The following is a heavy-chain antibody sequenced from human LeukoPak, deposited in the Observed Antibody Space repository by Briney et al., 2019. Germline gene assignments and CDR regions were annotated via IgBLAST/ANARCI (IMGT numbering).Heavy chain of an antibody. CDR2: IYTSGST. D-gene: IGHD3-10*01. V-gene: IGHV4-61*02. CDR1: GGSISSGSYY. CDR3: ARHHVLLWFGELLGGFDP. Sequence: SETLSLTCTVSGGSISSGSYYWSWIRQPAGKGLEWIGRIYTSGSTNYNPSLKSRVTISVDTSKNQFSLKLSSVTAADTAVYYCARHHVLLWFGELLGGFDPWGQGTLVTVSS. J-gene: IGHJ5*02.